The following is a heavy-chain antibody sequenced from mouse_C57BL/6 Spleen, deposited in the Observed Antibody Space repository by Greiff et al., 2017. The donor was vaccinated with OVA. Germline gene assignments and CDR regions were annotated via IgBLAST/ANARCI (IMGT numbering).Heavy chain of an antibody. J-gene: IGHJ1*03. V-gene: IGHV5-17*01. CDR3: ARMRYGYFDV. CDR1: GFTFSDYG. Sequence: EVKLVESGGGLVKPGGSLKLSCAASGFTFSDYGMHWVRQAPEKGLEWVAYISSGSSTIYYADTVKGRFTISRDNAKNTLFLQMTSLRSEDTAMYYCARMRYGYFDVWGTGTTVTVSS. CDR2: ISSGSSTI.